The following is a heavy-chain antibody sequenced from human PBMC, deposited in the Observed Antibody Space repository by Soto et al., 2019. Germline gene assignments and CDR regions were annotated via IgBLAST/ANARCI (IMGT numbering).Heavy chain of an antibody. V-gene: IGHV4-39*01. CDR2: IYYSGST. CDR3: ATSNWFDP. CDR1: GGSISSSSYY. Sequence: QLQLQESGPGLVKPSETLSLTCTVSGGSISSSSYYWGWIRQPPGKGLEWIGSIYYSGSTYYNPSLKRRVTISVDTSKNQFSLKLSSVTTADTAVYYCATSNWFDPWGQGTLVTVSS. J-gene: IGHJ5*02.